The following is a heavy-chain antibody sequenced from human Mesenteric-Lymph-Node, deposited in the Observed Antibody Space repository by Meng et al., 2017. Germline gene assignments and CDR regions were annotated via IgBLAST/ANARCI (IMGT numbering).Heavy chain of an antibody. Sequence: QGQRVQAGAEVKKPGSSVKVSCKASGGTFSSYAISWVRQAPGQGLEWMGGIIPIFGTANYAQKFQGRVTITADESTSTAYMELSSLRSEDTAVYYCARVPTPLYCSSTSCLAPYFDYWGQGTLVTVSS. D-gene: IGHD2-2*01. J-gene: IGHJ4*02. CDR1: GGTFSSYA. CDR2: IIPIFGTA. V-gene: IGHV1-69*01. CDR3: ARVPTPLYCSSTSCLAPYFDY.